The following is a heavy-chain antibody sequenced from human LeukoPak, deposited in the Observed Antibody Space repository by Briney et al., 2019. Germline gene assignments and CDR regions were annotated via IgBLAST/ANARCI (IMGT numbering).Heavy chain of an antibody. CDR3: ARNDIAVDAFDI. Sequence: ASVKVSCKASGYTFTGYYMHWVRQAPGQGLEWMGWINPNSGGTNYAQKFQGRVTMTRDTSISTAYMELSRLRSDDTAVYYCARNDIAVDAFDIWGQGTMVTVSS. V-gene: IGHV1-2*02. CDR1: GYTFTGYY. CDR2: INPNSGGT. J-gene: IGHJ3*02. D-gene: IGHD6-19*01.